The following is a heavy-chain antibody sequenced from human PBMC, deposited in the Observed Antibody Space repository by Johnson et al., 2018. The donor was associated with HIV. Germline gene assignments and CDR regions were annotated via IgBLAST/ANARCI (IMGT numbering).Heavy chain of an antibody. CDR3: ARGSPYYNFWSGDDAFDI. CDR2: ISYDGSNK. D-gene: IGHD3-3*01. V-gene: IGHV3-30-3*01. CDR1: GFTFSSYA. J-gene: IGHJ3*02. Sequence: QVQLVESGGGVVQPGRSLRLSCAASGFTFSSYAMHWVRQAPGKGLEWVAVISYDGSNKYYADSVKGRFTISRDNSKNTLYLQMKSLRAEDTAVYYCARGSPYYNFWSGDDAFDIWGQGTIVTVSS.